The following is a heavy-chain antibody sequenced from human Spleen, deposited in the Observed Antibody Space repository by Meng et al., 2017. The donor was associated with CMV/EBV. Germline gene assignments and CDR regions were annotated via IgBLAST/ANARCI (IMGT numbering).Heavy chain of an antibody. V-gene: IGHV1-69*10. CDR3: AKWTSSSSPFDY. CDR1: GGTFTTYA. J-gene: IGHJ4*02. D-gene: IGHD6-6*01. CDR2: IITVLGVT. Sequence: SVKVSCKPTGGTFTTYAITWVRQAPGQGLECMGGIITVLGVTNYAQKFQGRVTFTADTSTSTAYMELRSLTPEDTAVYYCAKWTSSSSPFDYWGQGTLVTVSS.